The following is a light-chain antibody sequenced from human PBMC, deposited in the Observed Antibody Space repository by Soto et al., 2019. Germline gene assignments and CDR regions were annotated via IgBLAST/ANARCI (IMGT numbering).Light chain of an antibody. J-gene: IGKJ1*01. Sequence: DIQMTHSPSTLSASVGDTVTITCRASQTISRWLAWYQQKPGKAPRLLIYTASTLESGVPSRFSASGSGTEFTLTISSLHPDDFETYYCQEYNNYWTFGQGTKVDIK. CDR2: TAS. CDR1: QTISRW. CDR3: QEYNNYWT. V-gene: IGKV1-5*01.